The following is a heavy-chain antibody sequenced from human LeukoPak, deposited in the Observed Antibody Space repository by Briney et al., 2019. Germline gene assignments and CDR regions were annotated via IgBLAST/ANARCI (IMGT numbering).Heavy chain of an antibody. J-gene: IGHJ6*03. V-gene: IGHV3-30*04. Sequence: GGSLRLSCAASRFTFSSYAMHWVRQAPGKGLECVAVISYDGSNKYYADSVKGRFTISRDNSKNTLYLQMNSLRAEDTAVYYCARGVVSIYYYYYYMDVWGKGTTVTVSS. CDR1: RFTFSSYA. CDR3: ARGVVSIYYYYYYMDV. CDR2: ISYDGSNK. D-gene: IGHD3-3*01.